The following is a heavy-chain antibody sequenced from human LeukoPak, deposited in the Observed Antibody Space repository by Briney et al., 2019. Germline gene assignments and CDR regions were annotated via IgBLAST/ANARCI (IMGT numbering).Heavy chain of an antibody. J-gene: IGHJ6*03. V-gene: IGHV1-8*02. D-gene: IGHD3/OR15-3a*01. CDR2: MNPNSGNT. CDR1: GYTFTGYY. CDR3: ARALSWTTDSYYYMDV. Sequence: ASVKVSCKASGYTFTGYYMHWVRQATGQGLEWMGWMNPNSGNTGYAQKFQGRVTMTKNTSITTAYMELSSLRSEDTAVYYCARALSWTTDSYYYMDVWGKGTTVTVSS.